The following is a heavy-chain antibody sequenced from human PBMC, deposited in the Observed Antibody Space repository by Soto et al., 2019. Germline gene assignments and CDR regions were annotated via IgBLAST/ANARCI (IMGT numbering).Heavy chain of an antibody. D-gene: IGHD4-4*01. CDR3: ARDTLTMTTVTNNWFDP. V-gene: IGHV3-23*01. CDR2: ISDSGDSA. CDR1: GFTFSIYG. Sequence: GGSLRLSCAASGFTFSIYGMSWVRQVPGKGLEWVSTISDSGDSAYYADSVKGRFTISRDNSKNTLYLQMNSLRAEDTAVYYRARDTLTMTTVTNNWFDPWGQGTLVTVSS. J-gene: IGHJ5*02.